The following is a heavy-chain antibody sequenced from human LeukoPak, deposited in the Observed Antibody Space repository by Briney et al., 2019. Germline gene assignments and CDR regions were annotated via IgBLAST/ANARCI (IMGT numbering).Heavy chain of an antibody. CDR3: ARGVWGATTFFDY. CDR1: GYTFTGYC. Sequence: GASVKVSCKASGYTFTGYCIHWVRQAPGQGLEWMGWINPNSGGTNSAQKFQGRVTMTRDTSTSTAYMELSRLRSDDTAVYYCARGVWGATTFFDYWGQGTLVTVSS. J-gene: IGHJ4*02. CDR2: INPNSGGT. D-gene: IGHD1-26*01. V-gene: IGHV1-2*02.